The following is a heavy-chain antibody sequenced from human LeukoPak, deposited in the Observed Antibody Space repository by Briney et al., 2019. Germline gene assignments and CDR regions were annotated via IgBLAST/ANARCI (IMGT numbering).Heavy chain of an antibody. J-gene: IGHJ4*02. CDR2: INLDGTEE. V-gene: IGHV3-7*01. Sequence: SGGSLRLSCAASGFAFNTYWMTWVRQAPGKGLERVANINLDGTEEHYVDSSLKGRFTISRDNAKNSLYLQMNSLRVEDTAVYYCASERHDFLHWGQGTLVTVSS. CDR3: ASERHDFLH. D-gene: IGHD3/OR15-3a*01. CDR1: GFAFNTYW.